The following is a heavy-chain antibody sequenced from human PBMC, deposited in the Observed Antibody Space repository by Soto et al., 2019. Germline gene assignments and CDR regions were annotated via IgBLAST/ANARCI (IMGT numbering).Heavy chain of an antibody. Sequence: SETLSLTCTVSGGSISSYYWSWIRQPPGKGLEWIGYIYYTGNTDYSPSLRSRVSISVDTSKNQFSLKLSSVTAADTAFYYCARHSGVTLFDYWGQGTLVTVSS. CDR2: IYYTGNT. J-gene: IGHJ4*02. CDR1: GGSISSYY. CDR3: ARHSGVTLFDY. D-gene: IGHD2-21*02. V-gene: IGHV4-59*08.